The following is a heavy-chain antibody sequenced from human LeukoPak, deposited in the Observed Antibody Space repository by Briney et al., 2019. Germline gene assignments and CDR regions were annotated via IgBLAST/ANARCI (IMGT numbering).Heavy chain of an antibody. CDR2: IWSDGSNR. CDR3: ARDAQRGFDYSNTLEY. CDR1: GFIFSHYG. V-gene: IGHV3-33*01. Sequence: GGSLRLSCAASGFIFSHYGMHWVRQAPGKGLEWVAVIWSDGSNRFYAGSVKGRFTISRDNSQNTVFLQMNSLRVEDTAMYYCARDAQRGFDYSNTLEYWGHGTLVTVSS. J-gene: IGHJ4*01. D-gene: IGHD4-11*01.